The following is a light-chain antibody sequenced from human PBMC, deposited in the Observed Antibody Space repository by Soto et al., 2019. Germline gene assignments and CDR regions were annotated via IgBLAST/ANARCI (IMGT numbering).Light chain of an antibody. Sequence: EKGRTQNPRTRVVSAGGGAIGACSASQSVSTNLAWYQQKPGQAPRLLIYGASTRATGVPDRFSGSGSETEITLTISSLQSEDYAIYYCQQYNNWPPWRFGQRTKVDIK. CDR3: QQYNNWPPWR. CDR1: QSVSTN. J-gene: IGKJ1*01. CDR2: GAS. V-gene: IGKV3D-15*01.